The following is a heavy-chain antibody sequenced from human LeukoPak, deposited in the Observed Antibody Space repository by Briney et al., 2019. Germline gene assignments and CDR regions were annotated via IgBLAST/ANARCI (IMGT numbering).Heavy chain of an antibody. J-gene: IGHJ4*02. Sequence: GASVKVSCKASGYTFTSYGISWVRQAPGQGLEWMGWISAYNGNTNYAQKFQGRVTITADKSTSTAYMELSSLRSEDTAVYYCARWAMVRGVIANYFDYWGQGTLVTVSS. V-gene: IGHV1-18*01. CDR3: ARWAMVRGVIANYFDY. CDR1: GYTFTSYG. D-gene: IGHD3-10*01. CDR2: ISAYNGNT.